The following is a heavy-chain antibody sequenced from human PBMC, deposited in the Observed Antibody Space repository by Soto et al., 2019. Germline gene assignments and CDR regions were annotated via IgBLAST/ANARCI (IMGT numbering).Heavy chain of an antibody. V-gene: IGHV1-2*02. CDR2: INPNSGGT. J-gene: IGHJ4*02. D-gene: IGHD3-3*01. Sequence: ASVKVSCKASGYTFTGYYMHWVRQAPGQGLGWMGWINPNSGGTNYAQKFQGRVTMTRDTSISTAYMELSRLRSDDTAVYYCASGTSYYDFWSGHAEAYFDYWGQGTLVTVSS. CDR3: ASGTSYYDFWSGHAEAYFDY. CDR1: GYTFTGYY.